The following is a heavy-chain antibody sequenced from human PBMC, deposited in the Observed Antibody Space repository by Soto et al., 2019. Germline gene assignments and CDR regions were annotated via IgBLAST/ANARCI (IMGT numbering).Heavy chain of an antibody. J-gene: IGHJ4*02. CDR1: GGSISSGGYY. CDR2: IYYSGST. Sequence: SETLSLTCTVSGGSISSGGYYWSWIRQHPGKGLEWIGYIYYSGSTYYNPSLKSRVTISVDTSKNQFSLKLSSVTAADTAVYYCARIDHWCSSTSCYPGNFDYWGQGTLVTVSS. V-gene: IGHV4-31*03. CDR3: ARIDHWCSSTSCYPGNFDY. D-gene: IGHD2-2*01.